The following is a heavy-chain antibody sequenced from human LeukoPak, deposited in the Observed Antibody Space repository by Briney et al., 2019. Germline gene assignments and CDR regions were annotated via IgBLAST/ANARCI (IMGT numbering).Heavy chain of an antibody. J-gene: IGHJ6*03. Sequence: GGSLRLSCAASGFTFSDQYMDWVRQAPGKGLEWGGRTRNKANSYTTEYAASVKGRFTISRDDSKNSLYLQMNSLKAEDTAVYYCVREYQLLGYYYYYMDVWGKGTTVTVSS. CDR3: VREYQLLGYYYYYMDV. V-gene: IGHV3-72*01. CDR1: GFTFSDQY. D-gene: IGHD2-2*01. CDR2: TRNKANSYTT.